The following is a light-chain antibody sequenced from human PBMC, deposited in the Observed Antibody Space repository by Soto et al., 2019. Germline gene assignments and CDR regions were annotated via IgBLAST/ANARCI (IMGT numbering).Light chain of an antibody. CDR3: QQYNNWGLS. CDR1: ENVGTN. J-gene: IGKJ4*01. V-gene: IGKV3D-15*01. Sequence: VLTQSPATLSVSPGERVTLSCRASENVGTNLAWYQQRPGQPPRLLIYGSSTRATGISATFSGSGSRTEFTLTISSLQSEDSAVYYCQQYNNWGLSFGGGTKV. CDR2: GSS.